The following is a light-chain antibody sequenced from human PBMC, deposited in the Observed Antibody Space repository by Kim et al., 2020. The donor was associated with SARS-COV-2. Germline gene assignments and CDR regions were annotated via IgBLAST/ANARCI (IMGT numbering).Light chain of an antibody. CDR3: QQYNHYLT. J-gene: IGKJ1*01. CDR1: QSIDNW. CDR2: KAS. V-gene: IGKV1-5*03. Sequence: DIQMTQSPSTLSASVGDRVTITCRASQSIDNWLAWYQQKPGKVPKLLIYKASSLESGVPSRFSGSGSGTEFTLTISSLQPDDFANYYCQQYNHYLTFGQGTKVDIK.